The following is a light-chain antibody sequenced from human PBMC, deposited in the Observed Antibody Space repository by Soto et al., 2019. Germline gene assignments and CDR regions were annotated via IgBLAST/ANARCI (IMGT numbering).Light chain of an antibody. V-gene: IGKV3-15*01. CDR1: QSVSSN. CDR3: QQYGDSLLT. J-gene: IGKJ1*01. Sequence: EIVLTQSPATLSVSPGGGATLSCRASQSVSSNLAWYQQKPGQAPRLLIYGSSTRATGVPARFSGTGSETDFTLTISRLEPEDFAVYYCQQYGDSLLTFGQGTKVDI. CDR2: GSS.